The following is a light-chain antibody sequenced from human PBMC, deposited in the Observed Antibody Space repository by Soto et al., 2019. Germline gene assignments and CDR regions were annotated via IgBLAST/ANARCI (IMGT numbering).Light chain of an antibody. CDR3: SSYTSSSTLV. CDR2: EVS. CDR1: SSDVGGYNY. V-gene: IGLV2-14*01. Sequence: QSALTQPASVSGSPGQSITISCTGTSSDVGGYNYVSWYQQHPGKAPKLMSYEVSNRPSGVSNRFSGSKSGNTASLTISGLQAEDEADYYCSSYTSSSTLVFGGGTKLTVL. J-gene: IGLJ2*01.